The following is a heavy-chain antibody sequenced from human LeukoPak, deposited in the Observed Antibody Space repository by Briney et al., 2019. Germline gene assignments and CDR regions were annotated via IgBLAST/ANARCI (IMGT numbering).Heavy chain of an antibody. CDR1: GGSFSGYY. CDR2: INRSGST. V-gene: IGHV4-34*01. J-gene: IGHJ4*02. D-gene: IGHD1-26*01. CDR3: ARALVGEKRYFDY. Sequence: SETLSLTCAVYGGSFSGYYWSWIRQPPGKGLEWIGEINRSGSTNYNPSLKSRVTISVDTSKNQFSLKLSSVTAADTAVYYCARALVGEKRYFDYWGQGTLVTVSS.